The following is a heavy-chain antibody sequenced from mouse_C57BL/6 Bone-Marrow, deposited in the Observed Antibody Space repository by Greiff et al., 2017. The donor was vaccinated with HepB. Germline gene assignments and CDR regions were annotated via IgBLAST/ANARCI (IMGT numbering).Heavy chain of an antibody. V-gene: IGHV7-3*01. Sequence: EVNVVESGGGLVQPGGSLSLSCAASGFTFTDYYMSWVRQPPGKALEWLGFIRNKANGYTTEYSASVKGRFTISRDNSQSILYLQMNALRAEDSATYYCARYRPAMDYWGQGTSVTVSS. CDR3: ARYRPAMDY. J-gene: IGHJ4*01. CDR1: GFTFTDYY. CDR2: IRNKANGYTT.